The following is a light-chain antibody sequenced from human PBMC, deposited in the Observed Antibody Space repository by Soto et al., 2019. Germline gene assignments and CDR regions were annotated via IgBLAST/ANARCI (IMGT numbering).Light chain of an antibody. CDR2: DAS. CDR1: QSVGRY. V-gene: IGKV3-11*01. CDR3: QQRSNWPLT. Sequence: EVMLSQSLGTLSLNPGERATLSCRASQSVGRYLVWYQQRPGQAPRLLIFDASNRATGIPARFSGSGSGTDFALTISSLEPEDFAVYYCQQRSNWPLTFGGR. J-gene: IGKJ4*01.